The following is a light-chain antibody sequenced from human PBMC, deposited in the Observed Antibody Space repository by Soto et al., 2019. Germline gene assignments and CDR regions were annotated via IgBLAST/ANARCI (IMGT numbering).Light chain of an antibody. J-gene: IGLJ1*01. CDR1: SSNIGAGYD. CDR3: QSYDSILGGLV. CDR2: GNS. Sequence: QSVLTQPPSVSGAPGQRVTISCTGSSSNIGAGYDVHWYQQLPGTAPKLLIYGNSNRPSGVPDRFSGSKSGTSASLAITGLQAEDEADYYCQSYDSILGGLVFGTGTKLTVL. V-gene: IGLV1-40*01.